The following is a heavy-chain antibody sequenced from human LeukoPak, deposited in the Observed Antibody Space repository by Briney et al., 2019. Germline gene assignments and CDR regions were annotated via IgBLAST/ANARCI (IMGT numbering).Heavy chain of an antibody. D-gene: IGHD6-13*01. V-gene: IGHV4-59*12. CDR3: ARRLKAAAGRGYFDY. Sequence: SETLSLTCTVSGGSISSYYWSWIRQPPGKGLEWIGYIYYSGSTNYNPSLKSRVTISVDTSKNQFSLKLSSVTAADTAVYYCARRLKAAAGRGYFDYGGQGPLFTVSS. J-gene: IGHJ4*02. CDR1: GGSISSYY. CDR2: IYYSGST.